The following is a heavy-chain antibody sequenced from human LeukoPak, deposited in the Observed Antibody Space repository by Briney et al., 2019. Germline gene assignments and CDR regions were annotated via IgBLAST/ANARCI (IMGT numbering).Heavy chain of an antibody. Sequence: SVKVSCKASGGTFSSYAISWVRQAPGQGLEWMGRIIPIFGTANYAQKFQGRVTITTDESTSTAYTELSSLRSEDTAVYYCARDFTMIDGQAFDIWGQGTMVTASS. D-gene: IGHD3-22*01. CDR1: GGTFSSYA. CDR2: IIPIFGTA. CDR3: ARDFTMIDGQAFDI. J-gene: IGHJ3*02. V-gene: IGHV1-69*05.